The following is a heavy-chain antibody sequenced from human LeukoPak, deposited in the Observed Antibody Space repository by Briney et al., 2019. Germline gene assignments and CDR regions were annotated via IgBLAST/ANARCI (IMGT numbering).Heavy chain of an antibody. CDR2: ISYDGSNK. J-gene: IGHJ4*02. CDR1: GFTFSSYA. CDR3: ARCPQGVTAISIDY. V-gene: IGHV3-30-3*01. D-gene: IGHD1-14*01. Sequence: GGSLRLSCAASGFTFSSYAMHWVRQAPGKGLEWVAVISYDGSNKYYADSVKGRFTISRDNSKNTLYLQMNSLRAEDTAVYYCARCPQGVTAISIDYWGQGTLVTVSS.